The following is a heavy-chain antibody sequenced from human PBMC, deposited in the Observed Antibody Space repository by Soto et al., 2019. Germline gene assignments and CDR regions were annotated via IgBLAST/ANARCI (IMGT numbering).Heavy chain of an antibody. Sequence: GGSLRLSCTASGFDFSTYSMNWVRQAPGKGLEWIAYVSMDSDTIHYADSVKGRFTISRDDAENSLYLQMNSLRDEDTATYYCARLYYDYVWGQGTTVTVS. CDR1: GFDFSTYS. V-gene: IGHV3-48*02. D-gene: IGHD3-3*01. CDR2: VSMDSDTI. CDR3: ARLYYDYV. J-gene: IGHJ6*02.